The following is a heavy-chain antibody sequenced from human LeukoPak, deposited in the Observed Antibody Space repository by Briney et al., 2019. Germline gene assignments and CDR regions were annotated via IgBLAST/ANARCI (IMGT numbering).Heavy chain of an antibody. CDR2: VSGTGGST. J-gene: IGHJ4*02. CDR1: GFTFSSYS. Sequence: GGSLRLSCAASGFTFSSYSMNWVRQAPGKGLECVSVVSGTGGSTYYADSVKGRFTISRDNSKNTLYLQMNSLRAEDTAVYYCAKQRSLYYYGSGDYFDYWGQGTLVTVSS. CDR3: AKQRSLYYYGSGDYFDY. D-gene: IGHD3-10*01. V-gene: IGHV3-23*01.